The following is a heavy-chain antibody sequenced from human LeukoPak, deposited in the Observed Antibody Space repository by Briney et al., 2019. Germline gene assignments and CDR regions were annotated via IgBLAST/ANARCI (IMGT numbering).Heavy chain of an antibody. V-gene: IGHV1-2*06. CDR2: INPNSGGT. D-gene: IGHD3-10*01. J-gene: IGHJ4*02. Sequence: GASVKVSCKASGYTFTGYYMHWVRQAHGQGLEWMGRINPNSGGTNYAQKFQGRVTMTRDTSISTAYMELSRLRSDDTAVYYCANHWFGELSRFDYWGQGTLVTVSS. CDR1: GYTFTGYY. CDR3: ANHWFGELSRFDY.